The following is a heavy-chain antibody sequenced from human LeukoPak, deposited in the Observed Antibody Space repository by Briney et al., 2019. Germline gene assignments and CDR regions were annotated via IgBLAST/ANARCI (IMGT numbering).Heavy chain of an antibody. CDR2: INAYNGNT. Sequence: ASVKVSCKASGYTLTSYGISWVRQAPGQGLEWMGWINAYNGNTNYAQKLQGRVTMTTDTSTSTAYMELRSLRSEDTAVYYCAIYIVGSWYGYGIDPWGQGTLVTVSS. CDR1: GYTLTSYG. V-gene: IGHV1-18*01. CDR3: AIYIVGSWYGYGIDP. D-gene: IGHD6-13*01. J-gene: IGHJ5*02.